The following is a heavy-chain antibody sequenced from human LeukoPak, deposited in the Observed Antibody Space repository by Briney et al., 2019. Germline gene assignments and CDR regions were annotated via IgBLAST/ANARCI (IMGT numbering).Heavy chain of an antibody. Sequence: PSETLSLTCTVSGGSISSYYWSWIRQPPGKGLVWIGYIYYSGSTNYNPSLKSRVTISVDTSKNQFSLKLSSVTAADTAVYYCARGGWTLRYFEIPNWFDPWGQGTLVTVSS. CDR1: GGSISSYY. D-gene: IGHD3-9*01. CDR2: IYYSGST. J-gene: IGHJ5*02. CDR3: ARGGWTLRYFEIPNWFDP. V-gene: IGHV4-59*01.